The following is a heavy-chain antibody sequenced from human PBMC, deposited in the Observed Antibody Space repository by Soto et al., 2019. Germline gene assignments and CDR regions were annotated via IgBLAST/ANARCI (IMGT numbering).Heavy chain of an antibody. J-gene: IGHJ4*02. Sequence: LEWVAVISYDGSNKYYADSVKGRFTISRDNSKNTLYLQMNSLRAEDTAVYYCAKDRNFYYYDSSGYLKYWGQGTL. CDR2: ISYDGSNK. V-gene: IGHV3-30*18. D-gene: IGHD3-22*01. CDR3: AKDRNFYYYDSSGYLKY.